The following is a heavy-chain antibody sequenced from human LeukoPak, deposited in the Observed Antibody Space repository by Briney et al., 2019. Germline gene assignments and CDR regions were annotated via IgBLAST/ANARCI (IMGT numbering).Heavy chain of an antibody. J-gene: IGHJ5*01. V-gene: IGHV3-33*01. CDR1: GFTFSKYG. D-gene: IGHD2-2*01. CDR3: ARVNCRSSSCYLASYFFDS. Sequence: GRSLRLSCAASGFTFSKYGMHWVRQAPGKGLEWVAVIWYDGNNKDYADSVKGRFSISRDNSKNTLSLQMNSLRLEDTAMYYCARVNCRSSSCYLASYFFDSWGQGTLVTVSS. CDR2: IWYDGNNK.